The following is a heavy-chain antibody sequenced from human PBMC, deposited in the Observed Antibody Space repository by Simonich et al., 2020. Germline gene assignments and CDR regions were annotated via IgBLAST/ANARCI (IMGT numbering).Heavy chain of an antibody. J-gene: IGHJ1*01. Sequence: QVQLVQSGAEVKKPGASVKVSCKASGYTFTGYYMPWVRQAPGQGLEWMGWINPNSGGTNYAQKFQGRVTMTRDTSISTAYMELSRLRSDDTAVYYCARSHIAAAGTGYFQHWGQGTLVTVSS. CDR3: ARSHIAAAGTGYFQH. V-gene: IGHV1-2*02. CDR1: GYTFTGYY. CDR2: INPNSGGT. D-gene: IGHD6-13*01.